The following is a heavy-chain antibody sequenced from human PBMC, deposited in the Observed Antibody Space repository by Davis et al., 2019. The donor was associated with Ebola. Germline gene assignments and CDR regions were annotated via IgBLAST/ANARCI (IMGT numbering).Heavy chain of an antibody. Sequence: ASVKVSCKASGYTFTGNYIQWVRQAPGQGLEWMGRINPNSGGTNYAQKFQGRVTMTRDTSISTAYMELSRLRSDDTAVYYCARGGPPAHIVVVPAAYRYGMDVWGKGTTVTVSS. CDR1: GYTFTGNY. D-gene: IGHD2-2*01. CDR2: INPNSGGT. J-gene: IGHJ6*04. V-gene: IGHV1-2*06. CDR3: ARGGPPAHIVVVPAAYRYGMDV.